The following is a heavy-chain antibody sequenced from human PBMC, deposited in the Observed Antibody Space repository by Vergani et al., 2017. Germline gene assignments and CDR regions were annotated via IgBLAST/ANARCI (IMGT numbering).Heavy chain of an antibody. CDR2: IRSKANSYAT. J-gene: IGHJ5*02. Sequence: EVQLVESGGGLVQPGGSLKLSCAASGFTFSGSAMHWVRQASGKGLEWVGRIRSKANSYATAYAASVKGRFTISRDDSKNTAYLQMNSLKTEDTAVYYCTRHRYSSSLGSWFDPWGQGTLVTVSS. D-gene: IGHD6-13*01. CDR3: TRHRYSSSLGSWFDP. CDR1: GFTFSGSA. V-gene: IGHV3-73*01.